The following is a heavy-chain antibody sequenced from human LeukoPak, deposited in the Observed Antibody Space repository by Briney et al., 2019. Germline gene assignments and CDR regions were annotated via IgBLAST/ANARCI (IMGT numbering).Heavy chain of an antibody. CDR2: INHSGST. Sequence: SETLSLTCAVYGGSFSGYNWSWIRQPPGKGLEWIGEINHSGSTNYNPSLKGRVTISVDTSKNQFSLKLSSVTAADTAVYYCARGLGRRRGAFDIWGQGTMVTVSS. J-gene: IGHJ3*02. CDR3: ARGLGRRRGAFDI. D-gene: IGHD1-14*01. CDR1: GGSFSGYN. V-gene: IGHV4-34*01.